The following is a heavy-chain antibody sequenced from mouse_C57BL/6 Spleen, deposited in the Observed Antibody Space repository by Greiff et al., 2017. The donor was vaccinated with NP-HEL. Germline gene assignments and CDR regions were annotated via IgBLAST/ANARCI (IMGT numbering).Heavy chain of an antibody. V-gene: IGHV3-6*01. J-gene: IGHJ1*03. D-gene: IGHD1-1*01. CDR2: LRYDGGN. Sequence: EVQLVESGPGLVKPSQSLSLTCSVSGYAITSGYFWNWIRQFPGNKLEWMGYLRYDGGNNYNPSLKNRISITRDTSKNHVFLKFNTVTAEDTATYYCARAFGSSRDWYIDDWGTGTTVTVSS. CDR3: ARAFGSSRDWYIDD. CDR1: GYAITSGYF.